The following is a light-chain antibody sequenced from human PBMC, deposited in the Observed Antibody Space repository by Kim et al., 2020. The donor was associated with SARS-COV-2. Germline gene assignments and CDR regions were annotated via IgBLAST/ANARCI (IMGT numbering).Light chain of an antibody. J-gene: IGKJ2*01. V-gene: IGKV1-12*01. CDR1: QGISGW. CDR2: AAS. Sequence: DIQMTQPPSSVSASAGDRVTITCRASQGISGWLAWYQQKPGKAPNLLIYAASTLQSGVPSRFSGSRSGTDFTLTISSLQPEDFATYYCQQTNNFPYTFGQGTKVDIK. CDR3: QQTNNFPYT.